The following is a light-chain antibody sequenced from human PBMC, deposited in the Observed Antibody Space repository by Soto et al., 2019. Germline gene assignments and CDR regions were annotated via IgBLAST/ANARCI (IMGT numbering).Light chain of an antibody. CDR3: QQYGSSPFT. CDR1: QSVSSNY. V-gene: IGKV3-20*01. J-gene: IGKJ5*01. Sequence: ESVLTQSPDTLSLSPGDRATLSCRASQSVSSNYVAWYQQKPGQAPRLLTHGSSSRATGIPDRFSGRGFGTDFTLVISRLEPEDFAVYYCQQYGSSPFTFGQGTRLEI. CDR2: GSS.